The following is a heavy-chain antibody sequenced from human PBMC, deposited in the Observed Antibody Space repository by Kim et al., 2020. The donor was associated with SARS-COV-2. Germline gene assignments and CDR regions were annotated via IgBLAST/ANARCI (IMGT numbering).Heavy chain of an antibody. J-gene: IGHJ6*02. CDR3: ARDSSGYYLNYYYYYGMDV. CDR1: GGSISSYY. CDR2: IYYSGST. Sequence: SETLSLTCTVSGGSISSYYWSWIRQPPGKGLEWIGYIYYSGSTNYNPSLKSRVTISVDTSKNQFSLKLSSVTAADTAVYYCARDSSGYYLNYYYYYGMDVWGQGTTVTVSS. D-gene: IGHD3-22*01. V-gene: IGHV4-59*01.